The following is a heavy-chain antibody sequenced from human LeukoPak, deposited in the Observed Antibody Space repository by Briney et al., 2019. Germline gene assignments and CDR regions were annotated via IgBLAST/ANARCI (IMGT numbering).Heavy chain of an antibody. D-gene: IGHD2-8*01. Sequence: PSETLSLTCAVSGYSISSGYYWGWIRQPPGKGLEWIGSIYHSGSTYYNPSLKSRVTISVDTSKNQFSLKLSSVTAADTAVYYCAREESTNGVCYTHWGKGTLVTVSS. CDR2: IYHSGST. CDR1: GYSISSGYY. CDR3: AREESTNGVCYTH. J-gene: IGHJ4*02. V-gene: IGHV4-38-2*02.